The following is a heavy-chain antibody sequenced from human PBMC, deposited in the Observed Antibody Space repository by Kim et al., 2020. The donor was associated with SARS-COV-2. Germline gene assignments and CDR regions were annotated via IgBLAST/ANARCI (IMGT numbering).Heavy chain of an antibody. CDR1: GFTFSSYS. J-gene: IGHJ4*02. CDR2: ISSSSSYI. CDR3: ASLSYSSGWDFDY. D-gene: IGHD6-19*01. V-gene: IGHV3-21*01. Sequence: GGSLRLSCAASGFTFSSYSMNWVRQAPGKGLEWVSSISSSSSYIYYADSVKGRFTISRDNAKKSLYLQMNSLRGEDTAVYYCASLSYSSGWDFDYWGQGTLVTVSS.